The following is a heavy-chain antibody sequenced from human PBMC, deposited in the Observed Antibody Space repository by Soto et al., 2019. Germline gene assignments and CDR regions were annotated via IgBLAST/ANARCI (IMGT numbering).Heavy chain of an antibody. D-gene: IGHD3-3*01. CDR1: GFSLTTSGVG. J-gene: IGHJ4*02. V-gene: IGHV2-5*02. CDR2: IYWDDDK. Sequence: QITLNESGPTVVKPAETLTLTCTFSGFSLTTSGVGVGWIRQSPGKAREWLALIYWDDDKRYSASLKSRLTITKDTSKNQVVLTMASVDTADTATYYCAHRILRTVFGLVTTTAIYFDFWGQGTPVVVSS. CDR3: AHRILRTVFGLVTTTAIYFDF.